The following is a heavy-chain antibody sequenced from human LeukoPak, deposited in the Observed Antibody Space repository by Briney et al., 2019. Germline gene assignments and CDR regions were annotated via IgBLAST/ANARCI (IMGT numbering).Heavy chain of an antibody. CDR2: INQDTLKK. V-gene: IGHV3-7*01. CDR3: ARLAGSYLDY. Sequence: GGSLRLSCVYSGLTESGLTFSSDWMSWVRQPPGKGLEWVANINQDTLKKYYLDSVKGRFTISRDNAKNSLYLQMNNLRAEVTAVYYCARLAGSYLDYWGQGTLVTVSS. J-gene: IGHJ4*02. CDR1: GLTFSSDW. D-gene: IGHD3-10*01.